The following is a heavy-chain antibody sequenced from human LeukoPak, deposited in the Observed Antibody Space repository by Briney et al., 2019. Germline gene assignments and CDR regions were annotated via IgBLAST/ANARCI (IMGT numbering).Heavy chain of an antibody. CDR3: AREKPNYYDSSGEYNWFDP. D-gene: IGHD3-22*01. CDR2: IYYSGST. CDR1: GGSISSSSYY. V-gene: IGHV4-39*07. J-gene: IGHJ5*02. Sequence: PSETLSLTCTVSGGSISSSSYYWGWIRQPPGKGLEWIGSIYYSGSTYYNPSLKSRVTISVDTSKNQFSLKLSSVTAADTAVYYCAREKPNYYDSSGEYNWFDPWGQGTLVTVSS.